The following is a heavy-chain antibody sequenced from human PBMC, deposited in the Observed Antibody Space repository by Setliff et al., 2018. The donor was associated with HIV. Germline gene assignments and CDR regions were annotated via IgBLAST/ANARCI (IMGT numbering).Heavy chain of an antibody. V-gene: IGHV3-72*01. CDR3: AGDGSYYSLDV. CDR2: SRNKAVNDIT. D-gene: IGHD1-26*01. J-gene: IGHJ3*01. CDR1: GFTLSDRH. Sequence: SLRLSCAGSGFTLSDRHMDWVRQAPGKGLEWVGRSRNKAVNDITEYAASVEGRFTISRDDSKNSLYLQMNSLKTEDTAVYYCAGDGSYYSLDVWGQGTMVTVSS.